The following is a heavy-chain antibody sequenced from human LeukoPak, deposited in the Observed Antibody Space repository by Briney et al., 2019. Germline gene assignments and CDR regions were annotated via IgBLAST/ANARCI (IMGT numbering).Heavy chain of an antibody. J-gene: IGHJ3*02. CDR1: GFTFDDYA. CDR2: ISWNSGVI. D-gene: IGHD6-19*01. CDR3: AKDLGYSSGWRAFDI. V-gene: IGHV3-9*03. Sequence: GGSLRLSCAASGFTFDDYAMHWVRQAPGKGLEWVSGISWNSGVIGYADSVKGRFTISRDNAKNSLYLQMNSLRAEDMALYYCAKDLGYSSGWRAFDIWGQGTMVTVSS.